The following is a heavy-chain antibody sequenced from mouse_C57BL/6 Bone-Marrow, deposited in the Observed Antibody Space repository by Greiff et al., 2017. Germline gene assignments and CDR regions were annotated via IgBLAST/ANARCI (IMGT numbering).Heavy chain of an antibody. CDR1: GYSFTGYY. Sequence: VQLQQSGPELVKPGASVKISCKASGYSFTGYYMNWVKQSPEKSLEWIGEINPSTGGTTYNQKFKAKATLTVDKSSSTAYMQLKSLTSEDSAVYYCARGRTVVAYYYAMDYWGQETSVTVSS. J-gene: IGHJ4*01. V-gene: IGHV1-42*01. D-gene: IGHD1-1*01. CDR2: INPSTGGT. CDR3: ARGRTVVAYYYAMDY.